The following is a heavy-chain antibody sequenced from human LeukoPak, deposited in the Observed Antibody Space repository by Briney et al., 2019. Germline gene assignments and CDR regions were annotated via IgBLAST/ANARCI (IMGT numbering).Heavy chain of an antibody. J-gene: IGHJ6*03. CDR3: AKEGFSRGYYYYYYMDV. Sequence: GGSLRLSCAASEFTFSRYWMHWVRQAPGKGLVWVSRINSDGSTTNYADSVKGRFTISRDNSKNTLYVQMNSLRTEDTAVYYCAKEGFSRGYYYYYYMDVWGKGTTVTVSS. CDR1: EFTFSRYW. V-gene: IGHV3-74*01. D-gene: IGHD6-13*01. CDR2: INSDGSTT.